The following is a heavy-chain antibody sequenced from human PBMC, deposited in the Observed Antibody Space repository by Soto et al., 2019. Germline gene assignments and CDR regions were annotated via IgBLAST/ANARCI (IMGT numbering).Heavy chain of an antibody. V-gene: IGHV3-30*18. D-gene: IGHD6-13*01. CDR1: GFTFSSYG. Sequence: GGSLRLSCAASGFTFSSYGMHWVRQAPGKGLEWVAVISYDGSNKYYADSVKGRFTISRDNSKNTLYLQMNSLRAEDTAVYYCANGGSSWYFGVRGNWGQGTLVTVSS. CDR2: ISYDGSNK. J-gene: IGHJ4*02. CDR3: ANGGSSWYFGVRGN.